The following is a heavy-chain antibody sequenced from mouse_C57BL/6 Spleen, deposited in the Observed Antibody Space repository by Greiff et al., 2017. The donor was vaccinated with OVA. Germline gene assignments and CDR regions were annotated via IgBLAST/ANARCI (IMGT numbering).Heavy chain of an antibody. V-gene: IGHV1-82*01. Sequence: QVQLKESGPELVKPGASVKISCKASGYAFSSSWMNWVKQRPGKGLEWIGRIYPGDGDTNYNGKFKGKATLTADKSSSTAYMQLSSLTSEDSAVYFCARGRDYDDYWGQGTTLTVSS. CDR3: ARGRDYDDY. CDR2: IYPGDGDT. J-gene: IGHJ2*01. D-gene: IGHD2-4*01. CDR1: GYAFSSSW.